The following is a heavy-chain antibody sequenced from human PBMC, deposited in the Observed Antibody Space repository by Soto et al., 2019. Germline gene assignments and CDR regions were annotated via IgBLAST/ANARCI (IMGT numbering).Heavy chain of an antibody. CDR1: GFTFSNYA. D-gene: IGHD5-12*01. CDR2: ISNTGDNT. J-gene: IGHJ5*02. CDR3: AKGANDGYNHWFDP. Sequence: GGSLRLSCSASGFTFSNYAMSWVRQAPGKGLEWVSTISNTGDNTYYADSVKGRFTISRDNSKNTLYLQMNSLGADDTAVYYCAKGANDGYNHWFDPWGQGTLVTVSS. V-gene: IGHV3-23*01.